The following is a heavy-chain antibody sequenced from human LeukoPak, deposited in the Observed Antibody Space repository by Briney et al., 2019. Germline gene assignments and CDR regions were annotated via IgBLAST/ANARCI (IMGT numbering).Heavy chain of an antibody. Sequence: GGSLRLSRAPSGLTFSTYWLSCATHAPGKGLEWVVHIQQEGSDTYYADTVKGRFTITRDTAKNTVFLQMSSLKAEDTAVYYCARAPRGTTGGIFDFWGQGMLVTVSS. CDR2: IQQEGSDT. CDR3: ARAPRGTTGGIFDF. V-gene: IGHV3-7*01. CDR1: GLTFSTYW. D-gene: IGHD4-17*01. J-gene: IGHJ4*02.